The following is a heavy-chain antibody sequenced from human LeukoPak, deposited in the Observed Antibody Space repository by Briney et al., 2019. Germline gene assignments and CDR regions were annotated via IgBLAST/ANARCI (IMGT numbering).Heavy chain of an antibody. CDR1: GGSISNYY. CDR3: ARLDYGGNYYFDY. V-gene: IGHV4-59*01. J-gene: IGHJ4*02. D-gene: IGHD4-23*01. CDR2: IYYSGST. Sequence: PSETLSLTCTVSGGSISNYYWSWIRQPPGKGLEWIGYIYYSGSTNYNPSLKSRVTISVDTSKNQFSLKLSSVTAADTAVYYCARLDYGGNYYFDYWGQGTLVTVSS.